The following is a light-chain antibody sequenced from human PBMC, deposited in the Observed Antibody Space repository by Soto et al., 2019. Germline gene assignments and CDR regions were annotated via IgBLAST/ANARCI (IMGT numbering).Light chain of an antibody. CDR1: QSVSSNY. Sequence: EIVLTQSPGTLSLSPGGRATLSCRASQSVSSNYLAWYQQTPGQAPRLLLYAASSRATGIPDRFSGSGSGTDFTLTISRLEPEDSAVYYCQQYGSSPYTFGQGTKLEIK. CDR3: QQYGSSPYT. CDR2: AAS. J-gene: IGKJ2*01. V-gene: IGKV3-20*01.